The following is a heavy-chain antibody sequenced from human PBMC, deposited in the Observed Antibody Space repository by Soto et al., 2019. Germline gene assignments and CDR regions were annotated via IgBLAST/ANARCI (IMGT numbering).Heavy chain of an antibody. Sequence: SGGSLRLSCAASGFTFSSYAMSWVRQAPGKGLEWVSAISGSGGSTYYADSVKGRFTISRDNSKNTLYLQMNSLRAEDTAVYYCAKPRGLIRDSSFDYWGQGTLVTVSS. J-gene: IGHJ4*02. CDR3: AKPRGLIRDSSFDY. V-gene: IGHV3-23*01. CDR2: ISGSGGST. D-gene: IGHD2-15*01. CDR1: GFTFSSYA.